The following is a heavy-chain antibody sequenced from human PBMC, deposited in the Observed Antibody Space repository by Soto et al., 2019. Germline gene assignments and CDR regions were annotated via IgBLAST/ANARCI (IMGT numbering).Heavy chain of an antibody. CDR2: IEEDGGEK. D-gene: IGHD3-16*01. CDR3: ARQGRDGGRPPYYYGMDV. V-gene: IGHV3-7*01. Sequence: WGSLRLSCAASGFTCFAFWINLFRHFPGKGREWVANIEEDGGEKYYVDSVKGRFTISRDNAKNSLYLQMTGLRVEDTAVYYRARQGRDGGRPPYYYGMDVWGQGTTVTVSS. CDR1: GFTCFAFW. J-gene: IGHJ6*02.